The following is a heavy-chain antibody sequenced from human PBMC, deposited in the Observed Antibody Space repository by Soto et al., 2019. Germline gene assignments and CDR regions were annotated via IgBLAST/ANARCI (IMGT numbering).Heavy chain of an antibody. CDR3: ARDPLRKGCGSCSYCFDY. V-gene: IGHV3-53*01. Sequence: GGYLRLASAASGFTVSSNYMSWVRQAPGKGLEWVSVIYSGGSTYYADSVKGRFTISRDNSKNTLYLQMHSLRAEDTDAYYCARDPLRKGCGSCSYCFDYWAQGT. J-gene: IGHJ4*02. CDR1: GFTVSSNY. CDR2: IYSGGST. D-gene: IGHD3-10*01.